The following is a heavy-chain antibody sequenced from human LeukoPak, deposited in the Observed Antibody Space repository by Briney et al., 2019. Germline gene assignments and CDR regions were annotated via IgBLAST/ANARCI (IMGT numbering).Heavy chain of an antibody. CDR2: IQFDGSKI. D-gene: IGHD3-10*01. Sequence: GGSLRLSCVASGFTFNTHGMHWVRQAPGKGLEWVAFIQFDGSKIDYADSVKGRFTISKDTSNNTVYLQMNSVTVEDTAVYYCARVWFGYFFQWGQGALVIVSS. CDR3: ARVWFGYFFQ. V-gene: IGHV3-30*02. J-gene: IGHJ4*02. CDR1: GFTFNTHG.